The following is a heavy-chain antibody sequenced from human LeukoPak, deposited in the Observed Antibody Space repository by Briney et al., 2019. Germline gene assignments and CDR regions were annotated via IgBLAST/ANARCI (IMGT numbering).Heavy chain of an antibody. J-gene: IGHJ6*02. Sequence: PGGSLRLSCAASGFTFSGYWMHWVRQAPGRGLVWVSRIISDGSSTTYADSVKGRFTISRDNAKNTLYLQMNSLRAEDTAVYYCVSSLGGWRGGMDVWGQGTTVTVSS. V-gene: IGHV3-74*01. CDR3: VSSLGGWRGGMDV. D-gene: IGHD6-19*01. CDR2: IISDGSST. CDR1: GFTFSGYW.